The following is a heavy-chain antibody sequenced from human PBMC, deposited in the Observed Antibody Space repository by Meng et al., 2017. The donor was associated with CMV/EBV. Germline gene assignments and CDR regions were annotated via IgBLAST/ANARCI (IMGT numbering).Heavy chain of an antibody. D-gene: IGHD2-21*01. CDR1: GFTFRSYA. CDR2: ITGAGDRA. J-gene: IGHJ4*02. V-gene: IGHV3-23*01. CDR3: AKTRHCGVSGCNDYFDF. Sequence: LSLTCVASGFTFRSYAMTWVRQAPGRGLQWVSTITGAGDRARYADSVKGRFTTSRDNSNNAVFLQLNSLRAEDTAVYYCAKTRHCGVSGCNDYFDFWGQGSLVTVSS.